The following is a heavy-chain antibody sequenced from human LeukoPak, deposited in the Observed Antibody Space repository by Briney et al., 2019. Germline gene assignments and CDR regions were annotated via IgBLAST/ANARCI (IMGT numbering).Heavy chain of an antibody. CDR1: GGSISSGDYY. CDR2: IYYSGST. CDR3: AREQEWLKVFDI. D-gene: IGHD3-3*01. J-gene: IGHJ3*02. Sequence: SETLSLTCTVSGGSISSGDYYWSWIRQPPGKGLEWIGYIYYSGSTYYNPSLKSRVTISVDTSKNQFSLKLSSVTAADTAVYYCAREQEWLKVFDIWGQGTMVTVSS. V-gene: IGHV4-30-4*01.